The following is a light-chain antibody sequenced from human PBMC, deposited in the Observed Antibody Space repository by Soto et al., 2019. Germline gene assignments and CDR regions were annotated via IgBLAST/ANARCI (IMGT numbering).Light chain of an antibody. CDR2: DVS. CDR3: MQSIQLPWT. J-gene: IGKJ1*01. V-gene: IGKV2D-29*01. Sequence: VVMTQTPLSLSVTPGEPASIACKSIQCLLHSNEKTYVYWYLQKQGQPPQLXIYDVSTRFSGVPDRFSGSGSGTDFTLQISRVEDEDVGIYYCMQSIQLPWTFGQGTKVDIK. CDR1: QCLLHSNEKTY.